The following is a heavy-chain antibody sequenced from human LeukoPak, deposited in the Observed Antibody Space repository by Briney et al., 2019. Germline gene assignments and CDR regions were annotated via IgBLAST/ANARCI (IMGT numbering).Heavy chain of an antibody. CDR1: GYTFIDYY. V-gene: IGHV1-18*04. CDR3: ARDQEYYDILTGYSMGDY. D-gene: IGHD3-9*01. CDR2: ISAYNGNT. J-gene: IGHJ4*02. Sequence: GASVKVSCKASGYTFIDYYMHWVRQAPGQVLEWMGCISAYNGNTNYAQKLQGRVTITTDTSTSTAYMELRSLRSDDTAVYYCARDQEYYDILTGYSMGDYWGQGTLVTVSS.